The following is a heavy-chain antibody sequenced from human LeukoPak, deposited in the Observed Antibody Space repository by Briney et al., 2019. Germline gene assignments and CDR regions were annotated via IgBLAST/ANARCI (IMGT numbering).Heavy chain of an antibody. CDR2: ISGDGATT. Sequence: GGSLRLSCAASGFTFDEYAMHWVRQAPGKGLEWVSLISGDGATTYYAPSVKGRVTVSRDNNKNSLFLQVNNLRTEDSALYYCAKDLSMVFDAFNIWGQGTLVTVSS. CDR3: AKDLSMVFDAFNI. V-gene: IGHV3-43*02. CDR1: GFTFDEYA. J-gene: IGHJ3*02. D-gene: IGHD4/OR15-4a*01.